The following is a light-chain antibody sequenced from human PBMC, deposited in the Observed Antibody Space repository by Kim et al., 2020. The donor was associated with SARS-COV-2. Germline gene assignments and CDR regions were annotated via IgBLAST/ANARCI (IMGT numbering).Light chain of an antibody. CDR2: EVN. Sequence: GQSVTISCTGTSSDVGSYNRVSWYQQPPGTAPKLMIYEVNNRPSGVPVRFSGSKSGNTASLTISGLQAGDEADYYCSSYTSSSTFVFGTGTKVTVL. CDR1: SSDVGSYNR. V-gene: IGLV2-18*02. J-gene: IGLJ1*01. CDR3: SSYTSSSTFV.